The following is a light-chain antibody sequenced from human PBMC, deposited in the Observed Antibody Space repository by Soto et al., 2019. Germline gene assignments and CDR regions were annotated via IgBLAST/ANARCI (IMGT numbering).Light chain of an antibody. V-gene: IGKV3-20*01. CDR2: GPS. Sequence: EIVMTQSPATLSVSPGERATLSCRASQIVSNNFLAWYQHRPGRAPRLLIYGPSTRATGIPDRFSGSGSGTDFTLTISRLEPEDFAVYYCQQYDSSPSWTFGQGTKVDIK. CDR3: QQYDSSPSWT. CDR1: QIVSNNF. J-gene: IGKJ1*01.